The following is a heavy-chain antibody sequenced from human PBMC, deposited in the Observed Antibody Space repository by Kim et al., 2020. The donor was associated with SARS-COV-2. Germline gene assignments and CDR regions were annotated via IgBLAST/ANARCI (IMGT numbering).Heavy chain of an antibody. J-gene: IGHJ3*01. CDR1: GVSVSSSSDC. CDR3: ARQGKTNIGWGDALDF. Sequence: SETLSLTCSVSGVSVSSSSDCWDWIRQSPGKGLDWIGNVCDTVSTYYNPSLTSRATISVDTSKNQFSLRLTSVTAADTAVYYCARQGKTNIGWGDALDFWDQGTMVIVSS. CDR2: VCDTVST. V-gene: IGHV4-39*01. D-gene: IGHD3-16*01.